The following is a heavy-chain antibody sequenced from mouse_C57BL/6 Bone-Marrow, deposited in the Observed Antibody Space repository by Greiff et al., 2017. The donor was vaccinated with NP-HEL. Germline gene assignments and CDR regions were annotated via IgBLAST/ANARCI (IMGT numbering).Heavy chain of an antibody. J-gene: IGHJ2*01. V-gene: IGHV1-55*01. Sequence: QVQLQQSGAELVKPGASVKMSCKASGYTFTSYWITWVKQRPGQGLEWIGDIYPGSGSTNYNEKFKSKATLTVDTSSSTAYMQLSSLTSEDSAVYYSSSDYYVSSYGYWGKGTTLTVSS. D-gene: IGHD1-1*01. CDR1: GYTFTSYW. CDR3: SSDYYVSSYGY. CDR2: IYPGSGST.